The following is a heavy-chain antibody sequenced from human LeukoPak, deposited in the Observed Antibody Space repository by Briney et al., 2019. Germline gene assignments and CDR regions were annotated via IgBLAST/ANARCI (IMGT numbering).Heavy chain of an antibody. CDR2: IGSGGISV. CDR1: GFTFSSDS. D-gene: IGHD2-15*01. Sequence: GGSLRLSCAASGFTFSSDSMNWVRQAPGKGLVWVSTIGSGGISVYYADSVRGRFTISRDNAKDSLYLQMNSLRAEDTAVYYCARDGGRLIPGGYWGQGTLVTVSS. CDR3: ARDGGRLIPGGY. V-gene: IGHV3-21*06. J-gene: IGHJ4*02.